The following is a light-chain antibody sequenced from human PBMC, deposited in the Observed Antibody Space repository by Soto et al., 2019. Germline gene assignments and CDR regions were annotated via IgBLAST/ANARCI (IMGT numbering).Light chain of an antibody. J-gene: IGLJ1*01. V-gene: IGLV2-8*01. Sequence: HSVLTQPPSASGSPAQSVTISCTGTSSDVGGYNYVSWYQHHPGKAPKLIIYEVYKRPSGVPDRFSGSKSGNTAALTVSGLQAEDEADYYCSSYVGTNSYVFGTGTKVTVL. CDR1: SSDVGGYNY. CDR2: EVY. CDR3: SSYVGTNSYV.